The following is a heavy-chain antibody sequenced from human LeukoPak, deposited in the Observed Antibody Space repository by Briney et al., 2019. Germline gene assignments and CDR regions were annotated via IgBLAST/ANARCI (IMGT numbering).Heavy chain of an antibody. CDR3: ARGGTYDSSGHDAFDI. J-gene: IGHJ3*02. D-gene: IGHD3-22*01. V-gene: IGHV4-59*01. CDR1: GGSIISYY. CDR2: IYHSGST. Sequence: TSETLSLTCTVSGGSIISYYWSWIRQPPGKGLEWIGLIYHSGSTNYNPSLKSRVTISVDTSNNQFSLKLTSVTAADTAVYYCARGGTYDSSGHDAFDIWGQGTMVTVSS.